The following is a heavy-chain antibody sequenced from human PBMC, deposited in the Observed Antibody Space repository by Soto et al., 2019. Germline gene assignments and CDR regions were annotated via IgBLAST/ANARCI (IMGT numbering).Heavy chain of an antibody. J-gene: IGHJ4*02. CDR2: INTYNGQT. V-gene: IGHV1-18*04. CDR3: ARGPQTSDF. CDR1: GYAFTTYS. Sequence: QVQLMQSGAEVKKPGASVKVSCKTSGYAFTTYSITWVRQAPGQGLEWVGWINTYNGQTHYAQKFQGRLTVTTDTSSGTVYMELRSLASDDTAVYYCARGPQTSDFWGQGTLVTVSS. D-gene: IGHD2-2*01.